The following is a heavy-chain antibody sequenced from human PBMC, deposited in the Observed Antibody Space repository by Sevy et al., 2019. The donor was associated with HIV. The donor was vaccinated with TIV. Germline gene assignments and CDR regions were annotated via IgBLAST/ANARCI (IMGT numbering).Heavy chain of an antibody. CDR2: IYYTGST. J-gene: IGHJ5*02. CDR3: ARDGGYSYGYWFDP. CDR1: GGSISSGGYY. D-gene: IGHD5-18*01. Sequence: SETLSLTCTVSGGSISSGGYYWSWIRQHPGKGLEWIGSIYYTGSTYYNPSLKSRVTISVDTSKNQFSLKLSSVTAADTAVHYCARDGGYSYGYWFDPRGQGTLVTVSS. V-gene: IGHV4-31*03.